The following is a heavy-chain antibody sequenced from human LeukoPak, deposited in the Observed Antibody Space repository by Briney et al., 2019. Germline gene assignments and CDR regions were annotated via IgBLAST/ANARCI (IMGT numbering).Heavy chain of an antibody. D-gene: IGHD3-16*01. J-gene: IGHJ3*02. CDR2: IRPNSGVT. CDR3: ATWGLHFDI. V-gene: IGHV1-2*02. CDR1: GYTFAAYY. Sequence: ASVKVSCKASGYTFAAYYMYGVGPAPGQGLEWMGWIRPNSGVTNFTQKFQGRVTMTRDTSINTAYMELSSLTSDDTGVYFCATWGLHFDIGGEGTMVTVAS.